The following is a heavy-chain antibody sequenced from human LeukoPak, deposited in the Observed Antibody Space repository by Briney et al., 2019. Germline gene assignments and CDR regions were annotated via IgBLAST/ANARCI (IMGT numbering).Heavy chain of an antibody. CDR3: ARDQPQIDAFDI. J-gene: IGHJ3*02. V-gene: IGHV3-7*01. CDR1: GFTFSIYW. Sequence: GGSLRLSCAASGFTFSIYWMSWVRQVPGKGLEWVANIKQDGSEKYYVDSVKGRFTISRDNAKNSLYLQMNSLRAEDTAVYYCARDQPQIDAFDIWGQGTMVTVSS. CDR2: IKQDGSEK.